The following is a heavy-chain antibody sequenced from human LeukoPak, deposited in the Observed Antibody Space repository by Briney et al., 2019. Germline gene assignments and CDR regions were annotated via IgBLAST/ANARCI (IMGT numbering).Heavy chain of an antibody. V-gene: IGHV3-15*01. D-gene: IGHD5-24*01. J-gene: IGHJ4*02. CDR3: TTQPRDGYDYYFDY. CDR2: IKSKTDGGTT. CDR1: GSTFSNAW. Sequence: GGSLRLSCAASGSTFSNAWMSWVRQAPGKGLEWVGRIKSKTDGGTTDYAAPVKGRYTISRDDSKNTLYLQMNSLKAEDTAVYYCTTQPRDGYDYYFDYWGQGTLVTVSS.